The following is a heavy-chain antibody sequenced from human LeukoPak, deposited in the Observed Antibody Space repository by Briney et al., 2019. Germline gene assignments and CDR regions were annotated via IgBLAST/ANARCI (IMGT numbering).Heavy chain of an antibody. J-gene: IGHJ6*02. CDR1: GYTFTSYG. Sequence: ASVKVSCKASGYTFTSYGISWVRQAPGRGLEWMGWISAYNGNTNHAQKLQGRVTMTTDTSTSTAYMELRSLRSDDTAVYYCARAGYSSAPWASDNYYYYGMDVWGQGTTVTVSS. CDR2: ISAYNGNT. D-gene: IGHD6-19*01. CDR3: ARAGYSSAPWASDNYYYYGMDV. V-gene: IGHV1-18*01.